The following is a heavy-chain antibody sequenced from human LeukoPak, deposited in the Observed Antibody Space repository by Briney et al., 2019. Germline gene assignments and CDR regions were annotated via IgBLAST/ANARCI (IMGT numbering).Heavy chain of an antibody. D-gene: IGHD6-19*01. CDR2: IYPSDSDT. CDR1: GYSFTSYW. Sequence: GESLKISCKGSGYSFTSYWIGWVRQMPGKGLEWMGIIYPSDSDTSYSPSFQGQVTISADKSISTAYLQWSSLKASDTAMYYCARHRDQGYSRGSQFDYWGQGTLVTVSS. CDR3: ARHRDQGYSRGSQFDY. V-gene: IGHV5-51*01. J-gene: IGHJ4*02.